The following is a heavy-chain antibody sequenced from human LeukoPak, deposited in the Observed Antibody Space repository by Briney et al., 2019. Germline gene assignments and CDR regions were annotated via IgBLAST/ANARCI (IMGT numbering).Heavy chain of an antibody. CDR3: ASHYYDSSGYYPFDY. CDR2: IYYSGST. V-gene: IGHV4-59*01. D-gene: IGHD3-22*01. CDR1: GDSISSYY. Sequence: KASETLSLTCTVSGDSISSYYWSWIRQPPGKGLEWIGYIYYSGSTNYNPSLKSRVTMSVDTSKNQFSLKLSSVTAADTAVYYCASHYYDSSGYYPFDYWGQGTLVTVSS. J-gene: IGHJ4*02.